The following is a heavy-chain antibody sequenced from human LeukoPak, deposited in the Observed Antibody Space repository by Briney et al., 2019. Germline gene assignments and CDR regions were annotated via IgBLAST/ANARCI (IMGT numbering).Heavy chain of an antibody. CDR3: ARGLLPSGAWSDP. CDR1: GGSFSGYY. V-gene: IGHV4-34*01. CDR2: INHSGST. Sequence: SETLSLTCAVYGGSFSGYYWSWIRQPPGKGLEWIGEINHSGSTNYNPSLKSRVTISVDTSKNQFSLKLSSVTAADTAVYYCARGLLPSGAWSDPWGQGTLVTVSS. D-gene: IGHD2/OR15-2a*01. J-gene: IGHJ5*02.